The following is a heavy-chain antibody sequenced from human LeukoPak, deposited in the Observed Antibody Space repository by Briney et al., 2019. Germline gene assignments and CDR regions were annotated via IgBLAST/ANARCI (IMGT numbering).Heavy chain of an antibody. CDR3: VLAPNSNWFDF. Sequence: PSETLSLTCSASGDFIGSFYWNWIRQPPGKRLEWIGNFHYTGSSNYNPSLKSRVTLSIDTSRRQFFLKLSSVTAADTAVYYCVLAPNSNWFDFWGQGTLVTVSS. J-gene: IGHJ4*02. V-gene: IGHV4-59*08. CDR2: FHYTGSS. D-gene: IGHD2-8*01. CDR1: GDFIGSFY.